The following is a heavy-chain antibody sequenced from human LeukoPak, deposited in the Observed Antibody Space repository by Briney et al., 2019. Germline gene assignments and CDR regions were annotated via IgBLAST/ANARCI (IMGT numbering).Heavy chain of an antibody. V-gene: IGHV3-30*03. CDR2: ISYDGSNK. CDR3: ARLEWAHAFDI. D-gene: IGHD1-26*01. J-gene: IGHJ3*02. CDR1: GFTFSSYG. Sequence: GGSLRLSCAASGFTFSSYGMHWVRQAPGKGLEWVAVISYDGSNKYYADSVKGRFTISRDNAKNSLYLQMNSLRAEDTAVYYCARLEWAHAFDIWGQGTMVTVSS.